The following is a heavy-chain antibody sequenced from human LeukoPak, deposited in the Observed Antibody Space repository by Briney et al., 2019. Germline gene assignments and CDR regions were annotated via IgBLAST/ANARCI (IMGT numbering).Heavy chain of an antibody. D-gene: IGHD2-21*02. Sequence: PGGSLRLSCAASGFTFSNSAMSWVRQAPGKGLEWVSTLSGSGITTYYADSVKGRFTISRDNSKNTLYLQMNSLRAEDTAVYYCAKEPAYCGGDCYSGQFDYWGQGTLVTVSS. CDR2: LSGSGITT. J-gene: IGHJ4*02. CDR3: AKEPAYCGGDCYSGQFDY. CDR1: GFTFSNSA. V-gene: IGHV3-23*01.